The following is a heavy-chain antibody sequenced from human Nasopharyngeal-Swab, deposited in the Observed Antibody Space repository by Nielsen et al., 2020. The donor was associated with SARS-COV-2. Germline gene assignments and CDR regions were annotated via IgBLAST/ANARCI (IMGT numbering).Heavy chain of an antibody. CDR1: GFTFISYS. V-gene: IGHV3-21*01. D-gene: IGHD5-18*01. CDR3: ARGSDTALYYFDS. CDR2: ISSTGSYI. J-gene: IGHJ4*02. Sequence: GGSLRLSCAASGFTFISYSINWVRQAPGKGLEWVSSISSTGSYIYYADSVKGRFTISRDNAKNSLYLQMNGLRAEDTAVYYCARGSDTALYYFDSWGQGTLVTVSS.